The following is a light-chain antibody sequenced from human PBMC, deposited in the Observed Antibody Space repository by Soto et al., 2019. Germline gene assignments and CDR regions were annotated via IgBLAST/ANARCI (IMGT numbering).Light chain of an antibody. CDR2: DVT. CDR3: SLYTSSSTYV. Sequence: QSVLTQPPSVSGSPGQSVTISCTGTISDVGAYHRVSWYQHSPGTAPKVLIYDVTNRPSGVPDRFSGSRSGKTASLTISGLQADDEAYYYCSLYTSSSTYVFGPGTKLTVL. CDR1: ISDVGAYHR. J-gene: IGLJ1*01. V-gene: IGLV2-18*01.